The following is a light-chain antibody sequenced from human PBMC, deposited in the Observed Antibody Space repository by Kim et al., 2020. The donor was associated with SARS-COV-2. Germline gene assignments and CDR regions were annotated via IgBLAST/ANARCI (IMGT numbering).Light chain of an antibody. CDR3: AAWDDSLNGPL. Sequence: GQRVTIACSGSSSNIGSNTVNGYQQLPGTAPKLLIYRNNERPSGVPDRFSGSKSGTSASLAISGLQSEDEADYYCAAWDDSLNGPLFGGGTQLTVL. CDR1: SSNIGSNT. CDR2: RNN. V-gene: IGLV1-44*01. J-gene: IGLJ2*01.